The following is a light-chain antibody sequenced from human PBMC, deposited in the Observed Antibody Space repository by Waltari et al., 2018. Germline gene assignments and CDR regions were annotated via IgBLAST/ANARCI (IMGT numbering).Light chain of an antibody. CDR1: QSVSVY. Sequence: EVVLTQSPATLSLSPGERATLSCRASQSVSVYLAWYQQKPGQAPRLLIYDASDRATGVPARFSGSGSGTDFTLTMSSLEPEDFAVYYCQQRTDRPPVTFGQVTRVEMK. CDR3: QQRTDRPPVT. V-gene: IGKV3-11*01. J-gene: IGKJ1*01. CDR2: DAS.